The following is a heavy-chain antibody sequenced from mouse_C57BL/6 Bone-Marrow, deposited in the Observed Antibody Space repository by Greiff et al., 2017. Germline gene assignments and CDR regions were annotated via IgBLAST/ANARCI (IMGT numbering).Heavy chain of an antibody. Sequence: VQLKESGPELVKPGASVKISCKASGYSFTDYNMNWVKQSNGKSLEWIGVINPNYGTTNYNQKFKGKATLTVAQSSSTAYMQLNSLTSEDTAIYYCARGYDYYYAIDYWGQGTSVTVSS. V-gene: IGHV1-39*01. CDR1: GYSFTDYN. CDR2: INPNYGTT. J-gene: IGHJ4*01. CDR3: ARGYDYYYAIDY. D-gene: IGHD2-4*01.